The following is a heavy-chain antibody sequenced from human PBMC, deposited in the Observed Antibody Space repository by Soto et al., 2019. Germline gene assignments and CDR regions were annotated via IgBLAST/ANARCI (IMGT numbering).Heavy chain of an antibody. V-gene: IGHV4-31*03. D-gene: IGHD2-15*01. CDR3: ARVGCSGGSCAPWFDP. Sequence: SETLSLTCTVSGGSISSGGYYWSWIRQHPGKGLEWIGYIYYSGSTHYNPSLKSRVTISVDTSKNQFSLKLSSVTAADTAVYYCARVGCSGGSCAPWFDPWGQGTLVTVSS. CDR1: GGSISSGGYY. CDR2: IYYSGST. J-gene: IGHJ5*02.